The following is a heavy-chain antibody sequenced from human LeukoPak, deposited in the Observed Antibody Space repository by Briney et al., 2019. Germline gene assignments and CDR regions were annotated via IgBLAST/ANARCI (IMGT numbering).Heavy chain of an antibody. V-gene: IGHV4-38-2*01. Sequence: PSETLSLTCAVSGYSISSGYYWGWIRQPPGKGLEWIGSIYHSGSTYYNPSLKSRVTISVDTSKNQFSLKLSSVTAADTDVYYCARHLIPTTYYYDSSGYYLFDYWGQGTLVTVSS. D-gene: IGHD3-22*01. CDR1: GYSISSGYY. CDR2: IYHSGST. CDR3: ARHLIPTTYYYDSSGYYLFDY. J-gene: IGHJ4*02.